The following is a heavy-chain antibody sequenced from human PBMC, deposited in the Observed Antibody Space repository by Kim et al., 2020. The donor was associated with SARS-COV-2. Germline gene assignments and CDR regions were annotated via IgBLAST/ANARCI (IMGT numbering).Heavy chain of an antibody. J-gene: IGHJ6*02. V-gene: IGHV3-48*01. Sequence: SRTIYYGDTGKRRFTISRDNAKNSLYLQMNSLRAEATAVYYCARSSPGMDVWGQGTTVTVSS. CDR3: ARSSPGMDV. CDR2: SRTI. D-gene: IGHD3-10*01.